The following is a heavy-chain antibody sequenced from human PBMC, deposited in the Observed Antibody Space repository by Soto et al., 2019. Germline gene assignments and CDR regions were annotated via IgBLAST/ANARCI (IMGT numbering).Heavy chain of an antibody. V-gene: IGHV3-48*03. CDR2: ISSSGSTI. D-gene: IGHD6-13*01. Sequence: EVQLVESGGGLVQPGGSLRLSCAASGFTFSSYEMNWVRQAPGKGLEWVSYISSSGSTIYYADSVKGRFTISRDNAKNSLYLQMNSLRAEDTAVYYCAVRAGIAAAFDYWGREPWSPSPQ. J-gene: IGHJ4*02. CDR1: GFTFSSYE. CDR3: AVRAGIAAAFDY.